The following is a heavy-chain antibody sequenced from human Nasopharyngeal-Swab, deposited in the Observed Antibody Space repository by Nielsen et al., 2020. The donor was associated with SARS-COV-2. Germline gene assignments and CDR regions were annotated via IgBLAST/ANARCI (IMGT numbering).Heavy chain of an antibody. V-gene: IGHV4-59*01. Sequence: GSLRLSCTVSGGSISSYYWSWIRQPPGKGLEWIGYIYYSGSTKYNPSLKSRVTISVDTSRNQFSLKLSSVTAADTAVYYCARVTREDPRAVAGLFDYWGQGTLVTVSS. CDR2: IYYSGST. CDR1: GGSISSYY. J-gene: IGHJ4*02. D-gene: IGHD6-19*01. CDR3: ARVTREDPRAVAGLFDY.